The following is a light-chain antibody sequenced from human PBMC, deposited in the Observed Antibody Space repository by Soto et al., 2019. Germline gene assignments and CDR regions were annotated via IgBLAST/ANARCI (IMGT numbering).Light chain of an antibody. V-gene: IGKV3-20*01. CDR2: GAS. CDR1: QSVSSSY. CDR3: QQYGSSPGT. Sequence: EIVLTQSPGTLSLSPGERATLSCRASQSVSSSYLAWYQQKPGQAPRLLIYGASSRATGIPDRFSGSGSGTDFTLTIGGLEPEDFAVYYCQQYGSSPGTFGQGTKVEIK. J-gene: IGKJ1*01.